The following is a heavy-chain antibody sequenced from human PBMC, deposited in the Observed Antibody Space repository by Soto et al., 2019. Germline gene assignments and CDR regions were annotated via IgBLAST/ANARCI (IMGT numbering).Heavy chain of an antibody. CDR1: GGSISSSSYY. CDR3: AHSLGFDL. Sequence: PSETLSLTCTVSGGSISSSSYYWGWIRQPPGKGLEWIGSIYYSGSTYYNPSLKSRVTISVDTSKNQFSLKLSSVTAADTAVYYCAHSLGFDLWGRGTLVTVSS. D-gene: IGHD5-18*01. V-gene: IGHV4-39*01. J-gene: IGHJ2*01. CDR2: IYYSGST.